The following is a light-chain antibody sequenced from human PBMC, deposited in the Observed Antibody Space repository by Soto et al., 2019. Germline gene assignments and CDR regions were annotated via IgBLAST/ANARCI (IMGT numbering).Light chain of an antibody. CDR3: QQRSNWPPIT. V-gene: IGKV3-11*01. CDR2: VAS. Sequence: IVLTQSPATLSLSPGERATLSCRASQSVSSYLAWYQQKPGQAPRLLSYVASNRATGIPARFSGSGSGTDFTLTIRSLEPEDFAVYYCQQRSNWPPITCGQGTRLEIK. CDR1: QSVSSY. J-gene: IGKJ5*01.